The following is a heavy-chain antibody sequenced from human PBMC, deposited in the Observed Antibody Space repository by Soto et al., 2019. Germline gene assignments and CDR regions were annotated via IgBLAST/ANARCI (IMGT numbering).Heavy chain of an antibody. V-gene: IGHV5-51*01. CDR1: GYTFTTYW. J-gene: IGHJ4*02. CDR2: IYPGDSDT. CDR3: VRRPGCSTTTCYRERDY. D-gene: IGHD2-2*01. Sequence: PVESLKISCKGSGYTFTTYWIGWVRQMPGKGLEWMGVIYPGDSDTIYSPSFQGQVTLSADKSISTAYLQWRSLQASDTAMYYCVRRPGCSTTTCYRERDYWGQGTLVTVSS.